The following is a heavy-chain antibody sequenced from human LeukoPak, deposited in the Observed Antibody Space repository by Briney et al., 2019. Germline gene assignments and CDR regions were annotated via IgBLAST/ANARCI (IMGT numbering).Heavy chain of an antibody. CDR1: GFTFSSYW. J-gene: IGHJ4*02. CDR2: IKQDGSEK. CDR3: AREYCSGGSCYSGLDS. V-gene: IGHV3-7*01. D-gene: IGHD2-15*01. Sequence: GGSLRLSCAASGFTFSSYWMSWVRQAPGKGLEWVANIKQDGSEKYYVDSVKGRFTISRDNAKNSLYLQMNSLRAEDTAVYYCAREYCSGGSCYSGLDSWGQGTLVTVSS.